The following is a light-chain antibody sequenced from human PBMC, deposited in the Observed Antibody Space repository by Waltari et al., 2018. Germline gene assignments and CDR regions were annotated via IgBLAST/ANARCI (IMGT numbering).Light chain of an antibody. Sequence: DIQMTQSPSSLSASVGDRVTITCLASQSISSSLNWYQQKPGKAPKLLIYATSSLQSGVPIRFGGSGSGTDFTLTISSLQTEDFATYYCQQSYSTPRTFGPVTKVDIK. CDR2: ATS. V-gene: IGKV1-39*01. J-gene: IGKJ3*01. CDR3: QQSYSTPRT. CDR1: QSISSS.